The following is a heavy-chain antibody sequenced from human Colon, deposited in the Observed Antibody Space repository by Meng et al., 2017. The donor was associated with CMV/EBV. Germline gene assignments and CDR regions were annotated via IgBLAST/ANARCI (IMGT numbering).Heavy chain of an antibody. Sequence: SETLSLTCTVSGDSVSSGSYHWNWIRQPPGKGLEWIGYIYHNGRTNYNPSLESRVTISVDTSKNQFSLKLNSVTPADTAVYYCARDRGLLRWEPLGWFDSWGQGTLVTVSS. CDR1: GDSVSSGSYH. CDR2: IYHNGRT. CDR3: ARDRGLLRWEPLGWFDS. V-gene: IGHV4-61*01. D-gene: IGHD1-26*01. J-gene: IGHJ5*01.